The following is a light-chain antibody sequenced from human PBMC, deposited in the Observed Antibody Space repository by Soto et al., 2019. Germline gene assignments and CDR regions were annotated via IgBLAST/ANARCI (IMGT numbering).Light chain of an antibody. Sequence: DIQLTQSPSSVSASVGDSFTITCRASQDIAAYLAWYQHKPGRAPELLIHAASSLQSGVPSRFSGSGSGTDFTLTINSLQPEDFATYYCQQAYSFPITFGQGTRLEIK. J-gene: IGKJ5*01. CDR2: AAS. CDR1: QDIAAY. CDR3: QQAYSFPIT. V-gene: IGKV1D-12*01.